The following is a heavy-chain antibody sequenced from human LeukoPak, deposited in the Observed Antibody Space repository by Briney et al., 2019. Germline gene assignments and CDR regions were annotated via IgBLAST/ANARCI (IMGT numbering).Heavy chain of an antibody. CDR1: GFTFDDYA. CDR3: AKSEDGKLAVLDTTDAFDI. V-gene: IGHV3-9*03. J-gene: IGHJ3*02. CDR2: ISWNSGSI. Sequence: GRSPRLSCAASGFTFDDYAMHWVRQAPGKGLEWVSGISWNSGSIGYADSVKGRFTISRDNAKNSLYLQMNSLRAEDMALYYCAKSEDGKLAVLDTTDAFDIWGQGTMVTVSS. D-gene: IGHD6-19*01.